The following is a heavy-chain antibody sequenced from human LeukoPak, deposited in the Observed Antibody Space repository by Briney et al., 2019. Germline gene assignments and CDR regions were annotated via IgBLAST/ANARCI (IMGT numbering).Heavy chain of an antibody. D-gene: IGHD6-19*01. CDR2: IISWGGNI. Sequence: GGSLRLSCAASGFTFSSYDMSCVRQSPGRGLEWVSAIISWGGNILYAVSVKGRFTISRDNAKNSLYLQMNSLRAEDTALYYCARGSTYSSVWYTGFDYWGQGTLVTVSS. CDR3: ARGSTYSSVWYTGFDY. CDR1: GFTFSSYD. V-gene: IGHV3-21*01. J-gene: IGHJ4*02.